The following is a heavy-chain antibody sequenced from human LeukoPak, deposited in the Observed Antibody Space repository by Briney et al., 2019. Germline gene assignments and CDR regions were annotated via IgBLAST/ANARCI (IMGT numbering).Heavy chain of an antibody. J-gene: IGHJ3*02. Sequence: SVKVSCKASGGTFSSYAISWVRQAPGQGLEWLGRIIPILGIANYAQKFQGRVTITSDKTTRTAYIELSSLRSEAPAVYYCARKSRDGYNFYDAFDIWGQGTMVTVSS. CDR2: IIPILGIA. D-gene: IGHD5-24*01. CDR1: GGTFSSYA. CDR3: ARKSRDGYNFYDAFDI. V-gene: IGHV1-69*04.